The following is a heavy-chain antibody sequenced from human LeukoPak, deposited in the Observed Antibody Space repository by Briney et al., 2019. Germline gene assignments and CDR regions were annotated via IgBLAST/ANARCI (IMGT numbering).Heavy chain of an antibody. V-gene: IGHV1-46*01. CDR3: ARDIRAAADQKEGWFDP. J-gene: IGHJ5*02. D-gene: IGHD6-13*01. CDR1: GYTFTSYY. Sequence: GASVKVSCRASGYTFTSYYMHWVRQAPGQGLEWMGIINPSGGSTSYAQKFQGRVTMTRDTSTSTVYMELSSLRSEDTAVYYCARDIRAAADQKEGWFDPWGQGTLVTVSS. CDR2: INPSGGST.